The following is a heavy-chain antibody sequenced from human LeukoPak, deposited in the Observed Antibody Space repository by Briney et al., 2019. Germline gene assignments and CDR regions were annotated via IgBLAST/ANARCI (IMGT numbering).Heavy chain of an antibody. J-gene: IGHJ4*02. Sequence: SETLSLTCTVSGGSISSDYWSWIRQPPGKGLEWIGYIYYSGSTNYNPSLKSRVTMSVDTSKNQFSLKLSSVTAADTAVYYCARTPYYYDSSGYYHDYWGQGTLVTVSS. V-gene: IGHV4-59*01. CDR2: IYYSGST. CDR1: GGSISSDY. D-gene: IGHD3-22*01. CDR3: ARTPYYYDSSGYYHDY.